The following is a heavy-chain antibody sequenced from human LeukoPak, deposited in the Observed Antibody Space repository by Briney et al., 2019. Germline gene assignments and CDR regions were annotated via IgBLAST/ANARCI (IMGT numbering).Heavy chain of an antibody. CDR1: GGSISSSNW. Sequence: SGTLSLTCAVSGGSISSSNWWSWVRQPPGKGLEWIGYIYYSGSTYYNPSLKSRVTISVDTSKNQFSLKLSSVTAADTAVYYCARERAITIFGVVLDAFDIWGQGTMVTVSS. CDR2: IYYSGST. D-gene: IGHD3-3*01. V-gene: IGHV4-4*02. CDR3: ARERAITIFGVVLDAFDI. J-gene: IGHJ3*02.